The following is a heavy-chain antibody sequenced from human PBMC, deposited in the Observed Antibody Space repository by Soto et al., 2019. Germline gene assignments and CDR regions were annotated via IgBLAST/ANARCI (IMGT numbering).Heavy chain of an antibody. CDR2: ISGTGGTT. CDR3: AKDRLGFLDWGHRFDF. J-gene: IGHJ4*02. CDR1: GFTFNNYA. D-gene: IGHD3-3*01. V-gene: IGHV3-23*01. Sequence: GGSLRLSCTASGFTFNNYAMSWVRQAPGKGLEWVSSISGTGGTTYFLDSVKGRFTISRDNSKNTLYLQMNSLRAEDTAVYYCAKDRLGFLDWGHRFDFWGQGTLVTVSS.